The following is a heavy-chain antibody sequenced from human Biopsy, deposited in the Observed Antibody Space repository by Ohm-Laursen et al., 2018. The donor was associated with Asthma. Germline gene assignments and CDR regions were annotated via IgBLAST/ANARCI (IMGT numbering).Heavy chain of an antibody. J-gene: IGHJ6*02. Sequence: SLRLSCAASGFTFRNFGMHWVRQAPGKGLEWVALISSDVREWYADSVKGRFTISRDNSKNTLYLQMSSLRSEDTAVYFCARGAYYDFWSGYSRPIPGEYGMDVWGQGTTVTV. CDR1: GFTFRNFG. CDR3: ARGAYYDFWSGYSRPIPGEYGMDV. V-gene: IGHV3-30*03. CDR2: ISSDVRE. D-gene: IGHD3-3*01.